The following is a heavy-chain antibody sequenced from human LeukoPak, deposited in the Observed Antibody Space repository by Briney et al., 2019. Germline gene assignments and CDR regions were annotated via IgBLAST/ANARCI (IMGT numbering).Heavy chain of an antibody. J-gene: IGHJ6*03. CDR2: ISYDGSNK. Sequence: GRSLRLSCAASGFTFSSYAMHWVRQAPGKGLEWVAVISYDGSNKYYADSVKGRFTISRDSSKNALYLQMNSLRAEDTAVYYCARNPIAYYYYMDVWGKGTTVTVSS. V-gene: IGHV3-30*04. D-gene: IGHD6-13*01. CDR3: ARNPIAYYYYMDV. CDR1: GFTFSSYA.